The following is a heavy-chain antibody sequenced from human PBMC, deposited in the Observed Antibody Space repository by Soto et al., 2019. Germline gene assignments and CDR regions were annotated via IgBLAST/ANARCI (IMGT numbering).Heavy chain of an antibody. CDR3: ARDGYCINTSCYCYPAV. CDR1: GFTFSSYG. D-gene: IGHD2-2*03. Sequence: EVQLVESGGGLVQPGGSLRLSCVGSGFTFSSYGMNWVRQAPGKGLEWLSFISSSTTTIYYADSVKGRFTISRDNAKNSLYLQMNSLRDEDTAVYYCARDGYCINTSCYCYPAVWGQGTTVTVSS. CDR2: ISSSTTTI. J-gene: IGHJ6*02. V-gene: IGHV3-48*02.